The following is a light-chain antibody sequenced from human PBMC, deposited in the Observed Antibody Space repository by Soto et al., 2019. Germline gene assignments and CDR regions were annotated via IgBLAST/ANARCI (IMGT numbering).Light chain of an antibody. CDR2: GAL. V-gene: IGKV3-20*01. Sequence: EIVLTQSPGTLSLSPGERATLSCRASQSVSSSYLAWYQQKPGQAPRLLIDGALSRATGIPDRFSGSGSETDFTLTISRLEPEDFAVYYCQQYGSLPWTFGQGTKVEIK. CDR3: QQYGSLPWT. CDR1: QSVSSSY. J-gene: IGKJ1*01.